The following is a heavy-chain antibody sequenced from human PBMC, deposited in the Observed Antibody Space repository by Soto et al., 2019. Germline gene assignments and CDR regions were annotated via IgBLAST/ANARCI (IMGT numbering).Heavy chain of an antibody. CDR2: INAGNGNT. CDR1: GYTFTSYA. V-gene: IGHV1-3*01. Sequence: QVQLVQSGAEVKKPGASVKVSCKASGYTFTSYAMHWVRQAPGQRLEWMGWINAGNGNTKYSQKFQGRVTITRDTSASTAYMELSSLRSEDTAVYYCARDEYDSSGYWVPVGYYYGMDVWGQGTTVTVSS. CDR3: ARDEYDSSGYWVPVGYYYGMDV. D-gene: IGHD3-22*01. J-gene: IGHJ6*02.